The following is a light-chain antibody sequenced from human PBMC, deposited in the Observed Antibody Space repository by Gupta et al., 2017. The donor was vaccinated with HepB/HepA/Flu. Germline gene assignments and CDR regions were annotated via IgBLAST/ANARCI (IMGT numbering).Light chain of an antibody. CDR3: AAGDNSGSGYV. CDR2: NDD. Sequence: QSLLPLPPSASGPPGQRVTISCSCSSSNVGRDNVYWYQQLPGTAPKLLIYNDDQRSSVVPDRFSGSKSVTAAALAISGLRAEDEADYYCAAGDNSGSGYVFGTGTGVTVL. V-gene: IGLV1-47*02. J-gene: IGLJ1*01. CDR1: SSNVGRDN.